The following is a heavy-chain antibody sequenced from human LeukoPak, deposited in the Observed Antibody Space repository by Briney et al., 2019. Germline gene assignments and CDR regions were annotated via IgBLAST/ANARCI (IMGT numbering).Heavy chain of an antibody. CDR1: GDSISSSTYY. CDR2: IFYSGST. J-gene: IGHJ4*02. D-gene: IGHD6-19*01. CDR3: ASQVIAVTFYFDY. V-gene: IGHV4-39*01. Sequence: PSETLSLTCTVSGDSISSSTYYWGWIRQPPGKGLEWIGSIFYSGSTYYNPSLKSRVTISVDTSKNQFSPKLSSVTAADTAVYYCASQVIAVTFYFDYWGQGTLVTASS.